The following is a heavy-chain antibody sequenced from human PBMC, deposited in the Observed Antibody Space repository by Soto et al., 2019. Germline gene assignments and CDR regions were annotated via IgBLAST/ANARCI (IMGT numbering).Heavy chain of an antibody. J-gene: IGHJ3*01. CDR1: GGTFTKYA. CDR2: IVPLPGTT. CDR3: ASGVGVLGGSSGWPEYAFDV. Sequence: QVQLVQSGAAVRKPGSSVKVSCKASGGTFTKYAITWVRQAPRQGLEWMGGIVPLPGTTNYAQKFRGRVTISADESTSTACLEPSSLRSEDTAVYYCASGVGVLGGSSGWPEYAFDVWVQGTMVIVSA. V-gene: IGHV1-69*01. D-gene: IGHD6-19*01.